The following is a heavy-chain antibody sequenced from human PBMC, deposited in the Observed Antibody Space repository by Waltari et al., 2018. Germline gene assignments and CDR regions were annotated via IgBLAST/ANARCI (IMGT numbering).Heavy chain of an antibody. V-gene: IGHV4-4*07. Sequence: QVQLQESGPGLVKPSETLSLTCAVSGDSVRTNYRNWFRQPAGKGLEWIGSDHATDTTIHNPSLKGRLTVSLDTSKTQISLRLSAVTAADTAVYYCARGVHFGGTFRGGADVWGQGTTVTVSS. D-gene: IGHD1-26*01. CDR3: ARGVHFGGTFRGGADV. CDR1: GDSVRTNY. CDR2: DHATDTT. J-gene: IGHJ6*02.